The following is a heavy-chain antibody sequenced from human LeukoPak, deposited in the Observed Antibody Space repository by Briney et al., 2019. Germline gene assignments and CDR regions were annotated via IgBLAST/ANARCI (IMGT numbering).Heavy chain of an antibody. V-gene: IGHV4-31*03. CDR2: ISYSGST. CDR1: GGSISSDGFY. J-gene: IGHJ4*02. Sequence: SETLFLTCTVSGGSISSDGFYWSWVRQHPGKGLEWIGYISYSGSTYYNPSLKSRVSVSLDTSKSQFSLKLTSVTAADAAVYFCARRPSYCDFWGQGTLVTVSS. CDR3: ARRPSYCDF.